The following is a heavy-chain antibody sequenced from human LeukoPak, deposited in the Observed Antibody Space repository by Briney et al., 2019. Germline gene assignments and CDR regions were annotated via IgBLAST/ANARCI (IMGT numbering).Heavy chain of an antibody. Sequence: ASVKVSCKASGYTFTSYYMRWVRQAPGQGLEWMGIINPSGGSTSYAQKFQGRVTMTRDMSTSTVYMELSSLRSEDTAVYYCARDSNDLMFDYWGQGTLVTVSS. CDR2: INPSGGST. J-gene: IGHJ4*02. D-gene: IGHD1-1*01. CDR1: GYTFTSYY. V-gene: IGHV1-46*01. CDR3: ARDSNDLMFDY.